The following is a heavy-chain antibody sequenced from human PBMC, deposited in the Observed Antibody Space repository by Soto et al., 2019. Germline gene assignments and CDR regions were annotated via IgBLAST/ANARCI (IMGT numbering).Heavy chain of an antibody. V-gene: IGHV1-69*01. CDR3: ATGRGYDFWSGQLRGSYYFDY. CDR1: GGTFSSYA. CDR2: IIPIFGTA. Sequence: SVKVSCKASGGTFSSYAISWVRQAPGQGLEWMGGIIPIFGTANYAQKFQGRVTITADESTSTAYMELSSLRSEDTAVYYCATGRGYDFWSGQLRGSYYFDYWGQGTLVTVSS. D-gene: IGHD3-3*01. J-gene: IGHJ4*02.